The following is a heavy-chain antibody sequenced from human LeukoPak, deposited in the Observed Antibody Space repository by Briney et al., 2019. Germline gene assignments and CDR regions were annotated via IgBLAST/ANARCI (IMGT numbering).Heavy chain of an antibody. D-gene: IGHD7-27*01. V-gene: IGHV3-30*02. CDR1: GFTFSSYG. J-gene: IGHJ3*02. CDR3: AKDLTGDLDAFDI. CDR2: IRYDGSNK. Sequence: KPGGSLRLSCAASGFTFSSYGMHWVRQAPGKGLEWVAFIRYDGSNKYYADSVKGRFTISRDNSKNTLYLQMNSLRAEDTAVYYCAKDLTGDLDAFDIWGQGTMVTVSS.